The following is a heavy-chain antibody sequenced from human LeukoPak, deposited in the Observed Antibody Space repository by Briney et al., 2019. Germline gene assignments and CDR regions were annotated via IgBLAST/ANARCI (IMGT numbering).Heavy chain of an antibody. Sequence: ASVKVSCKASGYTFTVYYMHWVRQAPGQGLEWMGWINPNSGGTNYAQKFQGRVTMTRDTSISTAYMELSRLRSDDTAVYYCARTGYSSGWYGFMMDYWGQGTLVTVSS. J-gene: IGHJ4*02. D-gene: IGHD6-19*01. CDR2: INPNSGGT. CDR1: GYTFTVYY. CDR3: ARTGYSSGWYGFMMDY. V-gene: IGHV1-2*02.